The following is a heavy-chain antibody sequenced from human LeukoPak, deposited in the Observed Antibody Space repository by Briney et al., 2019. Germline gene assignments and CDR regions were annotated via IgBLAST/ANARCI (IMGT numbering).Heavy chain of an antibody. D-gene: IGHD1-14*01. CDR3: ARVALTLFDY. CDR2: ISAYNGNT. CDR1: GFTFTSYG. Sequence: GGSLRLSCAASGFTFTSYGISWVRQAPGQGLEWMGWISAYNGNTNYAQKLQGRVTMTTDTSTSTAYMELRSLRSDDTAVYYCARVALTLFDYWGQGTLVTISS. J-gene: IGHJ4*02. V-gene: IGHV1-18*01.